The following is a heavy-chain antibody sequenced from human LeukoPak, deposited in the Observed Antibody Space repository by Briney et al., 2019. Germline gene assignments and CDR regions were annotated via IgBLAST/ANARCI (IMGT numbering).Heavy chain of an antibody. D-gene: IGHD1-26*01. V-gene: IGHV4-30-4*01. CDR3: ASTEVGATKVAYFDY. CDR1: GGWGGDYY. CDR2: IYYNGNT. Sequence: PSETLSLTCTVSGGWGGDYYWSWIRQPPGKGLEWIGYIYYNGNTFYTPSLKSRVTISFDASKNQFSLKLSSVTAADTAVYYCASTEVGATKVAYFDYWGQGTLVTVSS. J-gene: IGHJ4*02.